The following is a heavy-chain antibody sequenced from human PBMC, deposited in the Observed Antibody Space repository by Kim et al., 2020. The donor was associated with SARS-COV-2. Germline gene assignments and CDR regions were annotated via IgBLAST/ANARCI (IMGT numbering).Heavy chain of an antibody. CDR3: AREAASAGNNFDY. D-gene: IGHD6-13*01. Sequence: QESQGRVTMTRDTSANTLYMELSGLRSEDTAVYYCAREAASAGNNFDYWGQGTLVTVSS. J-gene: IGHJ4*02. V-gene: IGHV1-46*01.